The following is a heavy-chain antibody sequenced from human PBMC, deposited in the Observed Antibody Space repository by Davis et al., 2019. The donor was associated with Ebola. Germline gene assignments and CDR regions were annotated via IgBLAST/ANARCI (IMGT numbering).Heavy chain of an antibody. V-gene: IGHV4-39*07. CDR2: INHSGST. D-gene: IGHD3-10*01. J-gene: IGHJ6*04. CDR1: GGSISSSSYY. CDR3: ARDRGYYGMDV. Sequence: SETLSLTCTVSGGSISSSSYYWSWIRQPPGKGLEWIGEINHSGSTNYNPSLKSRVTISVDTSKNHFSLKLTSVTAADTAVYYCARDRGYYGMDVWGKGTTVTVSS.